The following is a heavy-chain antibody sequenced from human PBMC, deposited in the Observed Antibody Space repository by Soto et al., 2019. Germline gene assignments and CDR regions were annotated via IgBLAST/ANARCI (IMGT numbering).Heavy chain of an antibody. V-gene: IGHV3-23*01. CDR1: GFTFSSYA. Sequence: LRLSCAASGFTFSSYAISWVRQAPGKGLEWVSAISGSGGSTYYADSVKGWFTISRDNSKNTLYLQMNSLRAEDTAVYYCAKDLSSRSWPDYFDYWGQGTLVTVSS. J-gene: IGHJ4*02. CDR2: ISGSGGST. CDR3: AKDLSSRSWPDYFDY. D-gene: IGHD6-13*01.